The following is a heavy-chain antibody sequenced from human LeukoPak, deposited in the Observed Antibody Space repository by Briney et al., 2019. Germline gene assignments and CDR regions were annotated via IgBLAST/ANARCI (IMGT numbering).Heavy chain of an antibody. Sequence: GGSLRLSCAASGFSVSTFYMSWVRQARGKGLEWVSVLYTAGPTYYADSVQGRFTISRDNSKNTLFLQMDNLRADDTATYYCARSGPSVLWSKSFDYWGQGALVTVSS. CDR2: LYTAGPT. V-gene: IGHV3-66*01. CDR3: ARSGPSVLWSKSFDY. D-gene: IGHD3-10*01. CDR1: GFSVSTFY. J-gene: IGHJ4*02.